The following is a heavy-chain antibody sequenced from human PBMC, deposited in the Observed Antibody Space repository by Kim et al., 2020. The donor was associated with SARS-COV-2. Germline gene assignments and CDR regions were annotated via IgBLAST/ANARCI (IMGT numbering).Heavy chain of an antibody. J-gene: IGHJ6*02. CDR2: INHSGST. CDR3: ARLLHAKLRYFDWLPWDGMDV. V-gene: IGHV4-34*01. D-gene: IGHD3-9*01. CDR1: GGSFSGYY. Sequence: SETLSLTCAVYGGSFSGYYWSWIRQPPGKGLEWIGEINHSGSTNYNPSLKSRVTISVDTSKNQFSLKLSSVTAADTAVYYCARLLHAKLRYFDWLPWDGMDVWGQGTTVTVSS.